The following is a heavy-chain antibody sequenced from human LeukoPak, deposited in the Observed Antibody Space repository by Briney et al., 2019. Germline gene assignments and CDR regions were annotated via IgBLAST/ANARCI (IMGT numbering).Heavy chain of an antibody. CDR2: IYHSGST. D-gene: IGHD3-22*01. CDR3: ASSSGYVFDY. V-gene: IGHV4-30-2*01. Sequence: SETLSLTCTVSGGSVSSGSYYWSWIRQPPGKGLEWIGYIYHSGSTYYNPSLKSRVTISVDRSKNQFSLKLSSVTAADTAVYYCASSSGYVFDYWGQGTLVTVSS. CDR1: GGSVSSGSYY. J-gene: IGHJ4*02.